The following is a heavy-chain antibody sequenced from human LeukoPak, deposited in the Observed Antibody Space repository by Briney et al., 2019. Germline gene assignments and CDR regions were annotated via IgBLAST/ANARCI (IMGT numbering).Heavy chain of an antibody. CDR1: GDSITSRDYY. J-gene: IGHJ5*02. CDR3: ARVSSEQGSWYFGALEISLNWFDP. V-gene: IGHV4-30-4*08. Sequence: PSETLTLTCSVSGDSITSRDYYWSWIRQPPGKGLEWIGYIYHSGSTYYNPSLKSRVTISVDTSKNQFSLKLSSVTAADTAVYYCARVSSEQGSWYFGALEISLNWFDPWGQGTLVTVSS. CDR2: IYHSGST. D-gene: IGHD6-13*01.